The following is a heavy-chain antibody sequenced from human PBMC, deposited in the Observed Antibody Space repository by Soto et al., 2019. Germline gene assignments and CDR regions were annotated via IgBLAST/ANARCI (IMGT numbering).Heavy chain of an antibody. D-gene: IGHD5-12*01. CDR2: IIPIFVTE. CDR3: ASGGGCSGYVLGY. J-gene: IGHJ4*02. V-gene: IGHV1-69*01. Sequence: QVQLVQSGAEVKKPGSSVKVSGKASGGTFSSYAISWVRQAPGQGLEWMGGIIPIFVTETYARKCQGRVKITADESTSKAYMELSSLRSEDTVVDYCASGGGCSGYVLGYCGQGTLVTVSS. CDR1: GGTFSSYA.